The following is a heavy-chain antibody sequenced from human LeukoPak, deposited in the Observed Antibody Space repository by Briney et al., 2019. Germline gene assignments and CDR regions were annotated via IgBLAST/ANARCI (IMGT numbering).Heavy chain of an antibody. CDR1: GYSFSSYW. CDR3: ARIYSGYDSAAFDI. Sequence: GESLKISWKGSGYSFSSYWIGWVRQMPGKGLEWMGIIYPADSDTRYSPSFQGQVTISADKSISTAYLQWSSLKASDTAMYYCARIYSGYDSAAFDIWGQGTMVTVSS. CDR2: IYPADSDT. J-gene: IGHJ3*02. D-gene: IGHD5-12*01. V-gene: IGHV5-51*01.